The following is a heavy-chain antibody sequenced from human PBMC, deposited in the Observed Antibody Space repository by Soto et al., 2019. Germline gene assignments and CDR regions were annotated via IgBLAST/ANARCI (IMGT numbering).Heavy chain of an antibody. CDR1: GFTFSNYG. Sequence: QVQLVESGGGVVQPGRSLRLSCAASGFTFSNYGMHWVRQTPGKGLEWVALILYDGSNKYYGDSVKGRFTISRDNSKNTLDLQVSSLRAEDTAVYYCAKSRDAYNFYFYYGMDVWGQGTTVTVSS. CDR3: AKSRDAYNFYFYYGMDV. J-gene: IGHJ6*02. D-gene: IGHD2-2*01. V-gene: IGHV3-30*18. CDR2: ILYDGSNK.